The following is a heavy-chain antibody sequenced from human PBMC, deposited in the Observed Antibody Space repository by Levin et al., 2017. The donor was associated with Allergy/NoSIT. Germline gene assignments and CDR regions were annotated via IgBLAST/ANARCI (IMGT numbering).Heavy chain of an antibody. CDR1: GGSVSSGTYY. V-gene: IGHV4-61*01. D-gene: IGHD5/OR15-5a*01. CDR2: INYRGVT. CDR3: ARNRIIVSGGNDYYYGMDV. J-gene: IGHJ6*02. Sequence: SQTLSLTCSVSGGSVSSGTYYWSWIRRPPGKGLEWIGYINYRGVTKYNPSLKSRVTISVDTSKNEFSLKVTSVTAADTAVYYCARNRIIVSGGNDYYYGMDVWGLGTTVTVSS.